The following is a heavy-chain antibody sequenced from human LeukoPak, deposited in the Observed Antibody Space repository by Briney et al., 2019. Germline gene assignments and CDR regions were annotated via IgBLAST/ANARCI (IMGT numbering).Heavy chain of an antibody. CDR2: ISSSSSTI. CDR1: GFTFSSYS. CDR3: ARAVTTGYIVY. V-gene: IGHV3-48*01. Sequence: PGGSLRLSCAASGFTFSSYSMNWVRQAPGKGLEWVSYISSSSSTIYYADSVKGRFTISRDNAKNSLYLQMNSLRAEDTAVYYCARAVTTGYIVYWGQGTLVTVSS. D-gene: IGHD4-17*01. J-gene: IGHJ4*02.